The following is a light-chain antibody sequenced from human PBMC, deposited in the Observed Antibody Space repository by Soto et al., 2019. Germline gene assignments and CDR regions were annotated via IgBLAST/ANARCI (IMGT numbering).Light chain of an antibody. CDR1: SSDVGTYNL. J-gene: IGLJ1*01. CDR2: EVS. CDR3: CSHAGNSTYV. V-gene: IGLV2-23*02. Sequence: QSALTQPASVSGSPGQSITISCTGTSSDVGTYNLVSWYQQHPGKAPKLMIYEVSKRPSGVSDRFSGSKSGNTASLTISGLLAADEADYSCCSHAGNSTYVFGTGTKLTVL.